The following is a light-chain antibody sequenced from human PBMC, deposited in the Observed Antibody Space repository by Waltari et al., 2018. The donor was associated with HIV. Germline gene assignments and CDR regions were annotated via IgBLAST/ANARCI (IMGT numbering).Light chain of an antibody. CDR1: QSVSTN. CDR2: GIY. J-gene: IGKJ5*01. CDR3: QQYDSWPPIT. V-gene: IGKV3-15*01. Sequence: EVVMTQSPDTLSVSPGQKATISCWASQSVSTNLAWYQQKPGQAPRLLMYGIYVRATGVPARFSGSGSETDFTLTITSVQPEDFAVYYCQQYDSWPPITFGQGTRLEIK.